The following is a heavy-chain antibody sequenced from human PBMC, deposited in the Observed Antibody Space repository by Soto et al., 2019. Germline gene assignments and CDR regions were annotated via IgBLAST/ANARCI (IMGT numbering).Heavy chain of an antibody. D-gene: IGHD3-10*01. CDR1: GWRFTSYW. J-gene: IGHJ6*03. V-gene: IGHV5-51*01. CDR3: ARHKESLYGSGSYYSGYYYYYYMDV. Sequence: GESLKISYKGSGWRFTSYWIGWVRQMPGKGLEWMGIIYPGDSDTRYSPSFQGQVTISADKSISTAYLQWSSLKASDTAMYYCARHKESLYGSGSYYSGYYYYYYMDVWGKGTTVTVSS. CDR2: IYPGDSDT.